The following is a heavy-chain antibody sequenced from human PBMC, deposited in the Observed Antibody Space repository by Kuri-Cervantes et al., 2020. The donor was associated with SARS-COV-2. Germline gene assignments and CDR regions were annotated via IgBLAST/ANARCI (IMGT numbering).Heavy chain of an antibody. Sequence: GESLKISCAASGFTFSSYAMHWVRQAPGKGLEYVSAISSNGGSTYYADSVKGRFTISRDNSKNTPYLQMGSLRAEDMAVYYCARGPLFDDFGLSTWGQGTLVTVSS. CDR3: ARGPLFDDFGLST. CDR2: ISSNGGST. J-gene: IGHJ5*02. V-gene: IGHV3-64*02. CDR1: GFTFSSYA. D-gene: IGHD3/OR15-3a*01.